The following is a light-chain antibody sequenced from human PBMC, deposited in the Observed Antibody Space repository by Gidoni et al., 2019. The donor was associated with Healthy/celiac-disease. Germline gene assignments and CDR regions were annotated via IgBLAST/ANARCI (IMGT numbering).Light chain of an antibody. V-gene: IGKV1-39*01. Sequence: DIQMTHSPSSLSASVGDRVTINCRASQSISSYLNWYQQKPGKAPKLLIYAASSLQSGVPSRFSGTGSGTDFTLTISSLQPEDFATYYFQQSYSTPWTFGQXTKVEIK. CDR1: QSISSY. J-gene: IGKJ1*01. CDR3: QQSYSTPWT. CDR2: AAS.